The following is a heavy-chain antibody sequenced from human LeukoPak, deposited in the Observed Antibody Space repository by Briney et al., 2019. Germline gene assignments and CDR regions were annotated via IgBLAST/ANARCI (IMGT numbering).Heavy chain of an antibody. Sequence: GGSLRLSCAASGFTFSTYWMSWVRQAPGKGLEWVANIKQDGSDKYYVDSVKGRFTISRDNAKNSLYLQINSLRAEDTAVYYCARASITMARGELVFYFDYWGQGTLVTVSS. CDR3: ARASITMARGELVFYFDY. CDR1: GFTFSTYW. CDR2: IKQDGSDK. D-gene: IGHD3-10*01. V-gene: IGHV3-7*01. J-gene: IGHJ4*02.